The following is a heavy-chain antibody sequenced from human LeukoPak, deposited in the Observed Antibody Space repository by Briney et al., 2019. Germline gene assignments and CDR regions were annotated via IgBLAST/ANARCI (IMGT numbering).Heavy chain of an antibody. CDR2: INPNSGDT. CDR1: GYTFTAYY. Sequence: ASVKVSCKASGYTFTAYYMHWVRQAPGQGLEWMGWINPNSGDTNYAQKFQGRVTMTRDTSISTAYMELTRLRSDDTAGYYCARYSSGWYFDLWGRGTLVTVSS. V-gene: IGHV1-2*02. CDR3: ARYSSGWYFDL. J-gene: IGHJ2*01. D-gene: IGHD6-19*01.